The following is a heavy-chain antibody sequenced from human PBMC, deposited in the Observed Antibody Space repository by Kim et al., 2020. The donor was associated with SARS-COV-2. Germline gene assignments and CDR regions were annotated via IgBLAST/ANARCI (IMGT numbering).Heavy chain of an antibody. D-gene: IGHD3-10*01. J-gene: IGHJ6*02. Sequence: ASVKVSCKASGYTFTSYDINWVRQATGQGLEWMGWMNPKSGNTGYAQKLQGRVTMTRDTSISTAYMELRSLRSEDTAVYYCARGRPYGSGSYYHPYGMDVWGQGTAVTVSS. CDR1: GYTFTSYD. V-gene: IGHV1-8*01. CDR2: MNPKSGNT. CDR3: ARGRPYGSGSYYHPYGMDV.